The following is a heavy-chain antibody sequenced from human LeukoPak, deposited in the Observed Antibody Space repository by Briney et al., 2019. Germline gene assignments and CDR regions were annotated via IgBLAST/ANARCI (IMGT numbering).Heavy chain of an antibody. CDR2: ISGSGGST. CDR3: AKPYSSSSSVGWFDP. V-gene: IGHV3-23*01. J-gene: IGHJ5*02. CDR1: GFTFSSYA. D-gene: IGHD6-13*01. Sequence: GGSLRLSCAASGFTFSSYAMSWVRQAPGKGLEWVSAISGSGGSTYYADSVKGRFTISRDNSKNTLYLQMNSLRAEDTAVYYCAKPYSSSSSVGWFDPWGQGTLVTVSS.